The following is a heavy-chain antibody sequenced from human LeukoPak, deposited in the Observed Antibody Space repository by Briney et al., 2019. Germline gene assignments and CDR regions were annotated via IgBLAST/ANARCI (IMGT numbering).Heavy chain of an antibody. J-gene: IGHJ6*02. CDR2: IYYSGST. CDR3: ARDKRLVVPAAMTYYYGMGV. Sequence: SETLSLTCTVSGGSISSGGYYWSWIRQHPGKGLEWIGYIYYSGSTYYNPSLKSRVTISVDTSKNQFSLKLSSVTAADTAVYYCARDKRLVVPAAMTYYYGMGVWGQGTTVTVSS. CDR1: GGSISSGGYY. V-gene: IGHV4-31*03. D-gene: IGHD2-2*01.